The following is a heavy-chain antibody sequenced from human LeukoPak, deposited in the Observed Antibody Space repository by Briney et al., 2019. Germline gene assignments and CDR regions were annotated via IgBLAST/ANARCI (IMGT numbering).Heavy chain of an antibody. CDR1: GFTVSSNY. J-gene: IGHJ4*02. Sequence: GGSLRLSCAASGFTVSSNYMSWVRQAPGKGLEWISVIYSGGNTYYADSVKGRFTISRDNSKNTLYLQMNSLRAEDTAVYYCARRDGYNYYFAYWGQGTLVTVSS. D-gene: IGHD5-24*01. CDR3: ARRDGYNYYFAY. V-gene: IGHV3-53*01. CDR2: IYSGGNT.